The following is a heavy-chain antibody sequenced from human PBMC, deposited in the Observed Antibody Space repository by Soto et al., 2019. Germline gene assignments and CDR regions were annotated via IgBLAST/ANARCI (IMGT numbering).Heavy chain of an antibody. CDR2: ISGSGGST. Sequence: EVQLLESGGGLVQPGGSLRLSCAASGFTFSSYAMSWVRQAPGKGLEWVSAISGSGGSTYYADSVKGRFTIPRDNSKYRLYMQMNGMIAEDTAVYYCAKWSDPEGGYYDYIWGSYRYYYMDVWGKGTTVTVSS. V-gene: IGHV3-23*01. CDR3: AKWSDPEGGYYDYIWGSYRYYYMDV. CDR1: GFTFSSYA. D-gene: IGHD3-16*02. J-gene: IGHJ6*03.